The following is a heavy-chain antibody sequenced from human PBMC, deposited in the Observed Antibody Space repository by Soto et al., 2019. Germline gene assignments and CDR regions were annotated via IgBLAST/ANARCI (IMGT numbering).Heavy chain of an antibody. V-gene: IGHV1-18*01. CDR2: ISADNGNT. Sequence: GASVKVSCKASGYTFTNYGISWVRQAPGQGLEWMGWISADNGNTNYAQKLQGRVTMTTDTSTSTAYMELRSLRSDDTAVYYCARVSRADSVVAARYWGQGTLVTSPQ. CDR3: ARVSRADSVVAARY. CDR1: GYTFTNYG. J-gene: IGHJ4*02. D-gene: IGHD2-15*01.